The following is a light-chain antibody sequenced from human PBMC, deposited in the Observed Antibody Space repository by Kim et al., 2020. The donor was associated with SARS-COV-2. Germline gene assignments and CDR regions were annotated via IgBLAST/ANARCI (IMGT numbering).Light chain of an antibody. CDR2: LNCDGSH. J-gene: IGLJ3*02. V-gene: IGLV4-69*01. Sequence: ASVKLTCTRSSGNSSYAIAWHQQQPEKGPRYLMKLNCDGSHSKGDGIPHRFAGSSSGAERYLTISSLQSEDEADYYCQTWGTGIWVFGGGTQLTVL. CDR3: QTWGTGIWV. CDR1: SGNSSYA.